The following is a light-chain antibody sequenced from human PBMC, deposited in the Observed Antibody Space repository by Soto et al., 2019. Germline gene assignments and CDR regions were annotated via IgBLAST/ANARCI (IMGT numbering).Light chain of an antibody. Sequence: QLVLTQSPSASASLGASVKLTCTLSSGHSSYAIAWHQQQPEKGPRYLMRIKSDGSHIKGDGIPDRFSGSSSGAERYLTISSLQSEDEADYYCQTWGTGIRVFGGGTKVTVL. CDR1: SGHSSYA. V-gene: IGLV4-69*01. CDR2: IKSDGSH. J-gene: IGLJ3*02. CDR3: QTWGTGIRV.